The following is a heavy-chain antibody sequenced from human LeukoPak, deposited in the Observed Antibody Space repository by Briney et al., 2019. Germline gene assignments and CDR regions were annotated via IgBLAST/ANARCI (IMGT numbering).Heavy chain of an antibody. CDR2: INHSRST. D-gene: IGHD6-13*01. J-gene: IGHJ5*02. CDR1: GGSFSGYY. CDR3: SGAPRRIAAAGFQGGWFDP. Sequence: SETLSLTCCVYGGSFSGYYWSWIRQPPRKELVGRGEINHSRSTNYNPSLNSRVTITVDTSKNKFSLKLQTVTAADTAAYYCSGAPRRIAAAGFQGGWFDPWGQGTLVTVSS. V-gene: IGHV4-34*03.